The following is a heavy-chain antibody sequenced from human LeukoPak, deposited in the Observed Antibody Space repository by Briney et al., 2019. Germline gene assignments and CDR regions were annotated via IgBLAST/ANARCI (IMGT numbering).Heavy chain of an antibody. CDR3: ARSPTSWYFDY. CDR2: IRYHGSDK. V-gene: IGHV3-30*02. CDR1: GFTFSGSG. D-gene: IGHD2-2*01. J-gene: IGHJ4*02. Sequence: PGESLRLSCAASGFTFSGSGMHWVRRAPGKGLEWVAFIRYHGSDKFYADSVKGRFTISRDNSKNTLYLQMNSLRHEDTSVYYCARSPTSWYFDYWGQGTLVTVSS.